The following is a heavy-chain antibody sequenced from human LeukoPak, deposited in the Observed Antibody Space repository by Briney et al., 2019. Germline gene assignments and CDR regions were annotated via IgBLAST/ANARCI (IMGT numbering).Heavy chain of an antibody. D-gene: IGHD2-2*01. J-gene: IGHJ3*02. CDR3: ARVFPPPRKDQFPDAFDI. V-gene: IGHV4-61*02. CDR1: GGSINNNDFF. Sequence: SETLSLTCTVSGGSINNNDFFWSWIRQPAGKGLEWIGRIYTSGSTNYNPSLKSRVTMSVDTSKNQFSLKLSSVTAADTAVYYCARVFPPPRKDQFPDAFDIWGQGTMVTVSS. CDR2: IYTSGST.